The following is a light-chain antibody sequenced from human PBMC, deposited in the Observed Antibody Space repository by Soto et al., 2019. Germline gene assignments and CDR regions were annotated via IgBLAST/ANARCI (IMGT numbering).Light chain of an antibody. CDR1: QTITITS. J-gene: IGKJ4*01. V-gene: IGKV3-20*01. CDR2: GAS. Sequence: EIELTQSPGTLSLSPGERATLSCRASQTITITSLAWYQQKAGQAPRLLIYGASNRGPGVPDRFSGTGSGTDFTLINSRLEPEDSAVYFCQQYDGSAVTFGGGTKVEIK. CDR3: QQYDGSAVT.